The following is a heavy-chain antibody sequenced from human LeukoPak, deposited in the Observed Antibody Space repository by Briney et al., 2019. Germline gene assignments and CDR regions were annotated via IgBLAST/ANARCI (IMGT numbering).Heavy chain of an antibody. CDR3: VRVGYSNSYDY. CDR1: GYTFTSFD. CDR2: MNPNTGKT. Sequence: GASVKVSCKASGYTFTSFDINWVRQATGQGLERMGWMNPNTGKTGYTQKFQGRVTITWDTSIRTAYMELSSLRSDDTAVYYCVRVGYSNSYDYWGQGTPVTVSS. V-gene: IGHV1-8*03. D-gene: IGHD4-11*01. J-gene: IGHJ4*02.